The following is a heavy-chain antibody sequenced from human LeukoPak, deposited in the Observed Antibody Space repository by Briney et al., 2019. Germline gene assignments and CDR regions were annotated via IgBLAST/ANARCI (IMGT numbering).Heavy chain of an antibody. J-gene: IGHJ6*02. Sequence: SETLSLTCTVSGGSISSYYWSWIRQPAGKGLEWIGRIYTSGSTNYNPSLKSRVTMSVDTSKNQFSLKLSSVTAADTAVYYCASTNYYGSGSYYNYYYYYGMDVWGQGTTVTVSS. D-gene: IGHD3-10*01. CDR3: ASTNYYGSGSYYNYYYYYGMDV. CDR2: IYTSGST. CDR1: GGSISSYY. V-gene: IGHV4-4*07.